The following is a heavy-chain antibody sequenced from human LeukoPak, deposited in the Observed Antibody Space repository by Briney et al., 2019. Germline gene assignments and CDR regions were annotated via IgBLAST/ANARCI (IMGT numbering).Heavy chain of an antibody. Sequence: SGGSLRLSCAASGFTFSSYGMHGVRQAPGKGLDWVAVISYDGSNKYYADSVKGRFTISRDNSKNTLYLQMNSLRAEDTAVYYCAKEEALGRNHIPYVHIVARIGFDYWGQGTLVTVSS. CDR3: AKEEALGRNHIPYVHIVARIGFDY. V-gene: IGHV3-30*18. D-gene: IGHD5-12*01. CDR1: GFTFSSYG. J-gene: IGHJ4*02. CDR2: ISYDGSNK.